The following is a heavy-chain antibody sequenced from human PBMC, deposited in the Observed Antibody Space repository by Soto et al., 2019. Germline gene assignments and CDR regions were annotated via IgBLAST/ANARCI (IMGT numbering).Heavy chain of an antibody. Sequence: PSETLSLTCTVSGGSISSSSYYWGWIRQPPGKGLEWIGSIYYSGSTYYNPSLKSRVTISVDTSKNQFSLKLSSVTAADTAVYYCARQRTLLNWFDPWGQGTPVTVSS. D-gene: IGHD2-15*01. CDR2: IYYSGST. J-gene: IGHJ5*02. CDR3: ARQRTLLNWFDP. V-gene: IGHV4-39*01. CDR1: GGSISSSSYY.